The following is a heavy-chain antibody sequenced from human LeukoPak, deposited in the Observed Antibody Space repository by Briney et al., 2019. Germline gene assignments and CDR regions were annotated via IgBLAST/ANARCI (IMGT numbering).Heavy chain of an antibody. V-gene: IGHV3-23*01. J-gene: IGHJ4*02. D-gene: IGHD2-2*02. CDR1: GFTFSSYA. Sequence: GGSLRLSCAASGFTFSSYAMSWVRQAPGKGLEWVSAISGSGGSTYYADSVKGRFTISRDNSKNTLYLQMNSLRAGDTAVYYCANLGGYCSSTSCYNGYWGQGTLVTVSS. CDR3: ANLGGYCSSTSCYNGY. CDR2: ISGSGGST.